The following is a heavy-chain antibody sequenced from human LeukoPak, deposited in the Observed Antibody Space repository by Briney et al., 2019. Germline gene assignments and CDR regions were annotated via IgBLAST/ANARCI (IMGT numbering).Heavy chain of an antibody. V-gene: IGHV3-49*04. CDR2: IRSKAYGGTT. J-gene: IGHJ4*02. Sequence: GGSLRLSCTASGFTFGDYAMSWVRQAPGKGLEWVGFIRSKAYGGTTEYAASVKGRFTISRDDSKSIAYLQMNSLKAEDTAVYYCTTPTPDCSSTSCYGYWGQGTLVTVSS. CDR3: TTPTPDCSSTSCYGY. D-gene: IGHD2-2*01. CDR1: GFTFGDYA.